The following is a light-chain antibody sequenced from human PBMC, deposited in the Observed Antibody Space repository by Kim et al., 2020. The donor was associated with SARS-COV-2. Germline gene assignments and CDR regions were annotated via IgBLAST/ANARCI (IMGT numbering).Light chain of an antibody. V-gene: IGKV1-5*03. CDR1: QSISTW. CDR2: KAS. Sequence: SSVGDRVTITCRASQSISTWLAWYQQKPGKAPKFLIYKASRLESGVPSRFSGSGSGTEFTLTVSSLQPDDFATYYCQQYNSYPWTFGQGTKVDIK. J-gene: IGKJ1*01. CDR3: QQYNSYPWT.